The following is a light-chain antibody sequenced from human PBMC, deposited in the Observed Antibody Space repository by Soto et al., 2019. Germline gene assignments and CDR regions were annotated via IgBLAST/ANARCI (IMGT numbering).Light chain of an antibody. CDR1: QSVSSN. Sequence: EIVMTQSPATLSVSPGERATLSCRASQSVSSNLAWYQQKPGQAPRLLSYGASTRATGIPARFSGSGSGTEFTLTISSLQSEDVAVYYCQQYKNWPYTFGQGTKLEIK. V-gene: IGKV3-15*01. CDR3: QQYKNWPYT. CDR2: GAS. J-gene: IGKJ2*01.